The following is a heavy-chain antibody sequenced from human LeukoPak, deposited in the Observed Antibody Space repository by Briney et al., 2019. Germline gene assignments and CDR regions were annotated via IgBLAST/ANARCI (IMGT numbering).Heavy chain of an antibody. J-gene: IGHJ4*02. CDR2: IYYSGST. CDR3: ATTMVRGVAPDY. V-gene: IGHV4-39*01. Sequence: SETLSLTCTVSGGSISSSSYYWGWIRQPPGKGLEWIGSIYYSGSTYNNPSLKSRVTISVDTSKNQFSLKLSSVTAADTAVYYCATTMVRGVAPDYWGQGTLVTVSS. CDR1: GGSISSSSYY. D-gene: IGHD3-10*01.